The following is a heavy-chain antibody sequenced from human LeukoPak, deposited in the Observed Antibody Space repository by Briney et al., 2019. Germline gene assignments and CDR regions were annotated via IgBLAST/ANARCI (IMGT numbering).Heavy chain of an antibody. CDR1: GYTFSGYY. Sequence: GASMKVSCKASGYTFSGYYMYWVRQAPGQGLEWMGWINPNSGGTNFARKFQGRVTMTRDTSISTTYMELSRLKSDDTAVYYCARNAYSSGWTGFDYWGQGTLVTVSS. V-gene: IGHV1-2*02. CDR3: ARNAYSSGWTGFDY. D-gene: IGHD6-19*01. CDR2: INPNSGGT. J-gene: IGHJ4*02.